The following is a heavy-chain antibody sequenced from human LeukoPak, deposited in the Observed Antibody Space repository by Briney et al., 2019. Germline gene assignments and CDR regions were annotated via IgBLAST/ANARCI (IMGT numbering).Heavy chain of an antibody. CDR1: GYTFTGFY. J-gene: IGHJ5*02. CDR3: ARGHCGSATCQRNWFDP. CDR2: INPNSGDA. D-gene: IGHD2-2*01. Sequence: ASLKVSCKASGYTFTGFYIHWLRQAPGQGLGWRGWINPNSGDANYAPKFQGSVTMTRDTSISTAYMKLSSLRSDDTAAHYCARGHCGSATCQRNWFDPWGQGSLVTVSS. V-gene: IGHV1-2*02.